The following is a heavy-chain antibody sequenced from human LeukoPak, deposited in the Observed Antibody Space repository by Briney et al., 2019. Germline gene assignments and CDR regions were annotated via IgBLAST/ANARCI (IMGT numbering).Heavy chain of an antibody. Sequence: TGGSLRLSCAVSGFPFSIYEMNWVRQAPGKGLEWVSNIGSGGTTIYYADSVKGRFSISRDNAKSSLYLQMSSLRVEDTAVYYCALLAVASDFDYWGQGALVTVSS. V-gene: IGHV3-48*03. CDR3: ALLAVASDFDY. D-gene: IGHD6-19*01. J-gene: IGHJ4*02. CDR1: GFPFSIYE. CDR2: IGSGGTTI.